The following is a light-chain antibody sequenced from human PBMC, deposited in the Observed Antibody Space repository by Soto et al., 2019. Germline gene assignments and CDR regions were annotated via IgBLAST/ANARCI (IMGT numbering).Light chain of an antibody. CDR2: DTS. J-gene: IGKJ5*01. CDR3: QQRSNWPPIT. CDR1: QSVSTY. V-gene: IGKV3-11*01. Sequence: EIVLTQSPATLSLSPGERATLSCRVSQSVSTYLAWYQQNPGQAPRLLIFDTSNRATGIPARFSGSGSGTDFTLTISSLEPEDFAVYYCQQRSNWPPITFGQGTRLEIK.